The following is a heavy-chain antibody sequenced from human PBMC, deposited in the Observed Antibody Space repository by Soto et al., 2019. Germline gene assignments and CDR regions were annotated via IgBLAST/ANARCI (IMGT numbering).Heavy chain of an antibody. D-gene: IGHD3-3*01. CDR3: ARIKLVEWFFINVDVYDMDV. CDR2: ISSDSRTI. V-gene: IGHV3-48*02. CDR1: GFSLSDYA. Sequence: GSLRLSCVASGFSLSDYAVNWVRRAPGKGLEWVSFISSDSRTIYYADSVEGRFTVSRDNARNSVSLQMDSLRDEDAAVYYCARIKLVEWFFINVDVYDMDVRGQGTPVTVSS. J-gene: IGHJ6*02.